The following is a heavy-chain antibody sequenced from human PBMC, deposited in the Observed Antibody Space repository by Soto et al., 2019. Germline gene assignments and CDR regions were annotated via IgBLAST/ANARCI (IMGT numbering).Heavy chain of an antibody. Sequence: GGSLILSCAASGFTFSSDGMHWVRQAPGKGLEWVAVIWYDGSNKYYADSVKGRFTISRDNSKNTLYLQMNSLRAEDTAVYYCARDRGYSYGYVRYYYGMDVWGQGTTVTVSS. D-gene: IGHD5-18*01. J-gene: IGHJ6*02. CDR3: ARDRGYSYGYVRYYYGMDV. V-gene: IGHV3-33*01. CDR2: IWYDGSNK. CDR1: GFTFSSDG.